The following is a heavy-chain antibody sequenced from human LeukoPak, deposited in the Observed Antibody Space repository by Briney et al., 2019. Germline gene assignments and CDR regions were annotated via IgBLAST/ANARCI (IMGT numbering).Heavy chain of an antibody. CDR2: IIPIFGTA. J-gene: IGHJ4*02. D-gene: IGHD2-2*02. Sequence: GASVKVSCKASGYTFTRYGISWVRQAPGQGLEWMGGIIPIFGTANYAQKFQGRVTITADESTSTAYMELSSLRSEDTAVYYCARDEGYCSSTSCYKYGDYWGQGTLVTVSS. V-gene: IGHV1-69*13. CDR3: ARDEGYCSSTSCYKYGDY. CDR1: GYTFTRYG.